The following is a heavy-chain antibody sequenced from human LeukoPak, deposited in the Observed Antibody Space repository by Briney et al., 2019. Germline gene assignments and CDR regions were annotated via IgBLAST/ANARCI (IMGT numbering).Heavy chain of an antibody. J-gene: IGHJ4*02. Sequence: KTGGSLRLSCAASGFTFSSYSMNWVRQAPGKGLEWVSSINSSSTYADSVKGRFTISRDSAKNSLYLQMNSLRVEDTAVYYCARDYGYEIDYWGQGTLVTVSS. CDR3: ARDYGYEIDY. CDR2: INSSST. D-gene: IGHD5-24*01. CDR1: GFTFSSYS. V-gene: IGHV3-21*01.